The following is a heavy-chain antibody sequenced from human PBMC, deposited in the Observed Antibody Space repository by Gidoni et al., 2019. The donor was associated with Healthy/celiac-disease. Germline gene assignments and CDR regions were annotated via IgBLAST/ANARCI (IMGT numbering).Heavy chain of an antibody. V-gene: IGHV3-23*01. CDR2: ISGSGGST. CDR1: GFTFSSYA. CDR3: AKAVTHYYDSSGYYYFDY. J-gene: IGHJ4*02. D-gene: IGHD3-22*01. Sequence: EVQLLESGGGLVQPGGSLRLSCAASGFTFSSYAMSWVRQAPGKGLEWVSAISGSGGSTYYADSVKGRFTISRDNSKNTLYLQMNSLRAEDTAVYYCAKAVTHYYDSSGYYYFDYWGQGTLVTVSS.